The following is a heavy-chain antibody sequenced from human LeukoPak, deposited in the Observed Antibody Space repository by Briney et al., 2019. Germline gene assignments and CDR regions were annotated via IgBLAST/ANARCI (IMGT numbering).Heavy chain of an antibody. D-gene: IGHD4-23*01. CDR3: ARLGTVVDL. Sequence: ASETLSLTCTVSGGSFRGDYYWSWIRQPPGKGLEWIGEINHSGSTNYNPSLKSRVTISVDTSKNQFSPKLSSVTAADTAVYYCARLGTVVDLWGRGTLVTVSS. V-gene: IGHV4-34*01. J-gene: IGHJ2*01. CDR1: GGSFRGDYY. CDR2: INHSGST.